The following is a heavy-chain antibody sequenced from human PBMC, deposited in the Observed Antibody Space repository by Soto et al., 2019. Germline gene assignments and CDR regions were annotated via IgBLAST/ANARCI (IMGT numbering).Heavy chain of an antibody. J-gene: IGHJ4*02. Sequence: QVQLQQWGAGLLKPSETLSLTCAVYGGSFSGYYWSWIRQPPGKGLAWIGEINHSGSTNYNPSLKSRVTISVDTSKNQFSLKLSSVTAADTAVYYCARGYSSGLYYFDYWGQGPLVTVSS. CDR1: GGSFSGYY. V-gene: IGHV4-34*01. D-gene: IGHD6-19*01. CDR2: INHSGST. CDR3: ARGYSSGLYYFDY.